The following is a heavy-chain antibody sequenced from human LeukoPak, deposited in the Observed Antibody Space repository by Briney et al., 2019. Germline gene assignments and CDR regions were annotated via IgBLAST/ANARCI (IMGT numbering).Heavy chain of an antibody. CDR1: GFTFSSYA. V-gene: IGHV3-30-3*01. CDR3: AREAYYDFLSGSIDY. CDR2: ISYDGSNK. D-gene: IGHD3-3*01. Sequence: GESLRLSCAASGFTFSSYAMHWVRQAPGKGLEWVAVISYDGSNKYYADSVKGRFTISRDNSKNTLYLQMNSLRAEDTAVYYCAREAYYDFLSGSIDYWGQGTLVTVSS. J-gene: IGHJ4*02.